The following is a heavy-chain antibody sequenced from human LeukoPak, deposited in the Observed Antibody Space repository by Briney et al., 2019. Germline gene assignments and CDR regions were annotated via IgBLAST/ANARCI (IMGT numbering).Heavy chain of an antibody. V-gene: IGHV3-74*01. Sequence: PGGSLXXSCAXXXXXFSSHWMYWIRQAPGKGLVWVSRMNSGGSSIGYADSVKGRFTISRDNANNMLFLQMNSLRAEDTAVYYCANEEAAAGTRGDYWGQGTLVTVSS. CDR3: ANEEAAAGTRGDY. CDR2: MNSGGSSI. CDR1: XXXFSSHW. J-gene: IGHJ4*02. D-gene: IGHD6-13*01.